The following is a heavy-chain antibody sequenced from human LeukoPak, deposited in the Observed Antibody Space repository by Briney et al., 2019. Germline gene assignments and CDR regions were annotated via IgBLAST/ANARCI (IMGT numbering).Heavy chain of an antibody. Sequence: SETLSLTCTVSGGSISSSSYYWGWIRQPPGKGLEWIGSIYYSGSTYYNPSLKSRVTISVDTSRNQFSLKLSSVTAADTAVYYCASRVRRSIAVAGNDAFDIGGQGTMVTVS. CDR1: GGSISSSSYY. D-gene: IGHD6-19*01. V-gene: IGHV4-39*01. J-gene: IGHJ3*02. CDR3: ASRVRRSIAVAGNDAFDI. CDR2: IYYSGST.